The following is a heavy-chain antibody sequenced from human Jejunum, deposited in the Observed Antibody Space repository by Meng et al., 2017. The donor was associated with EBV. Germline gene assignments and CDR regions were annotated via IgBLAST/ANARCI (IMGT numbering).Heavy chain of an antibody. CDR3: ARGGGRYLY. CDR1: GGSISGYY. D-gene: IGHD6-19*01. J-gene: IGHJ4*02. V-gene: IGHV4-59*01. Sequence: QVQLQDSGPGLVKPPETLSLTCTVSGGSISGYYWIWVRQTPGKGREWIGYIDDSGSTNYNPSLKSRVTISRDTSKNQFSLKLSSVTAADTAVYYCARGGGRYLYWGQGTRVTVAS. CDR2: IDDSGST.